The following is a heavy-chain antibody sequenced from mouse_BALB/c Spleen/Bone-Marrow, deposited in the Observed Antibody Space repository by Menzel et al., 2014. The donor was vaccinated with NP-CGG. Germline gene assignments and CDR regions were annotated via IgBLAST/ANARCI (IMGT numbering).Heavy chain of an antibody. CDR3: ARGGWLRDAMDY. CDR2: IYPGNVNT. J-gene: IGHJ4*01. Sequence: QVQLQQSGPELVKLGASVRISCKASGYTFTSYYIHWVKQRPGQGLEWIGWIYPGNVNTKYNEKFKGKATLTADKSSSTAYMQLSSLTSEDSAVYFCARGGWLRDAMDYWGQGTSVTVSS. D-gene: IGHD2-2*01. V-gene: IGHV1S56*01. CDR1: GYTFTSYY.